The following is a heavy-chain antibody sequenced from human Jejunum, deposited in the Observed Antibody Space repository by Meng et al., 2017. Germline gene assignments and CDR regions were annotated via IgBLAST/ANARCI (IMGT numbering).Heavy chain of an antibody. J-gene: IGHJ4*02. D-gene: IGHD3-16*01. CDR3: TSGKTPTGDY. Sequence: GELVESGGGLVRPGGSLGLSCAASGFAFSSNWMHWVRQTPGKGLVWVSRINSDGIITSYADSVKGRFTISRDNAKNTLFLQMNSLRAEDTAVYYCTSGKTPTGDYWGQGILVTVSS. V-gene: IGHV3-74*01. CDR1: GFAFSSNW. CDR2: INSDGIIT.